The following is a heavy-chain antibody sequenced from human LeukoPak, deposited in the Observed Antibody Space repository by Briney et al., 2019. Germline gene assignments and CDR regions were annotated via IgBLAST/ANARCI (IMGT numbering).Heavy chain of an antibody. Sequence: ASVKVSCKASGYTFTNYGISWVRQAPGQGLEWMGWISAYNGNTHYAQNLQGRVTMTTDTSTSTAYMELRSLRSDDTAVYYCARDRIAAAHNMDVWGKGTTVTISS. CDR1: GYTFTNYG. CDR3: ARDRIAAAHNMDV. D-gene: IGHD6-13*01. J-gene: IGHJ6*03. V-gene: IGHV1-18*01. CDR2: ISAYNGNT.